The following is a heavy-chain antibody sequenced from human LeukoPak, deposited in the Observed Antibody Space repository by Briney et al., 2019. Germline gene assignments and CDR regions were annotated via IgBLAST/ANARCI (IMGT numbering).Heavy chain of an antibody. CDR2: IYYSGST. J-gene: IGHJ5*02. CDR1: GGSISSYY. CDR3: ARAHYYDSSGRNWFDP. Sequence: SETLSLTCTVSGGSISSYYWSWIRQPPGKGLEWIGYIYYSGSTNYNPPLKSRVTISVDTSKNQFSLKLSSVTAADTAVYYCARAHYYDSSGRNWFDPWGQRTLVTVSS. D-gene: IGHD3-22*01. V-gene: IGHV4-59*01.